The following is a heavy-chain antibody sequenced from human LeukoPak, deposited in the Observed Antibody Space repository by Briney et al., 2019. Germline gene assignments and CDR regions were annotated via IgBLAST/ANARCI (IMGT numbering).Heavy chain of an antibody. Sequence: GGSLRLSCVASGFTFSSYSMNWVRQAPGKGLEWVSSISSSNSYIYYADSVKGRFTISRDNAKNSLYLQMNSLRAEDTAVYYCAKSRPYCSGGSCAVDYWGQGTLVTVSS. J-gene: IGHJ4*02. D-gene: IGHD2-15*01. V-gene: IGHV3-21*01. CDR3: AKSRPYCSGGSCAVDY. CDR2: ISSSNSYI. CDR1: GFTFSSYS.